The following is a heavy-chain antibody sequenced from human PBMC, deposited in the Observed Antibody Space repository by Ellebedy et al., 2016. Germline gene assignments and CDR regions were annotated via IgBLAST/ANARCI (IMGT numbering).Heavy chain of an antibody. D-gene: IGHD3-10*01. CDR3: AKPFYGSGYYFDY. J-gene: IGHJ4*02. Sequence: GESLKISCAASGFTFSSYAMSWVRQAPGKGLEWVSAISGSGGSTYYADSVKGRFTISRDNSKNTLYLQMNSLRAEDTAVYYCAKPFYGSGYYFDYWGQGTLVTVSS. V-gene: IGHV3-23*01. CDR1: GFTFSSYA. CDR2: ISGSGGST.